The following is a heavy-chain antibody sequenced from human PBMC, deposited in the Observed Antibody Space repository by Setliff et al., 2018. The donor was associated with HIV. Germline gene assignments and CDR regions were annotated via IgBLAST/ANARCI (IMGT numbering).Heavy chain of an antibody. Sequence: GESLKISCQTSGYSFSNYWIGWVRQVPGKGLEWMGIIYPGDSDTRYRPSFQGHITISRDNGKNSLYLQMNNLRADDTAVYYCASQGSDYHYLYSWGQGTLVTVSS. J-gene: IGHJ4*02. V-gene: IGHV5-51*01. CDR3: ASQGSDYHYLYS. D-gene: IGHD5-12*01. CDR2: IYPGDSDT. CDR1: GYSFSNYW.